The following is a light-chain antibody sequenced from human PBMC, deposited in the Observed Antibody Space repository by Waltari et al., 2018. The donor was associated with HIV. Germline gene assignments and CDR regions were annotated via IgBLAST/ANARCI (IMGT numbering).Light chain of an antibody. Sequence: QTALTQPASVSGSPGQSIPISCTGTSRAVGAYNLVSWYQQHPGKAPRLIIYDVSERPAGVSNRFTGSKSGNTASLTISGLQAEDEADYYCCSYVSEIVPCVFGGGTKLTVL. CDR1: SRAVGAYNL. CDR2: DVS. V-gene: IGLV2-23*02. CDR3: CSYVSEIVPCV. J-gene: IGLJ3*02.